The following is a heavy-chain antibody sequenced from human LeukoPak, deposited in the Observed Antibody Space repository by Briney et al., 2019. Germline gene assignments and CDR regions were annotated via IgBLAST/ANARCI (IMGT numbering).Heavy chain of an antibody. CDR1: GGSISSYY. D-gene: IGHD6-13*01. CDR2: IYSSGST. J-gene: IGHJ4*02. Sequence: PSETLSLTCTVSGGSISSYYWSWLRQPAGKGLEWIGRIYSSGSTNYNPSLKSRVTMSVDTSQNQFSLKLTSLTAADTAVYYCARGATAPGGYWGQGTLVTVSS. V-gene: IGHV4-4*07. CDR3: ARGATAPGGY.